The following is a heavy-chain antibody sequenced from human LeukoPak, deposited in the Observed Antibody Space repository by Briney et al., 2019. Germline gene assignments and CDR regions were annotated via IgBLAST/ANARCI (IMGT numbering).Heavy chain of an antibody. Sequence: PSETLSLTCTVSGGSISSYYWSWIRQPPGKGLEWIGYIYYSGSTNYNPSLKSRVTISVDTSKNQFSLKLSSVTAADTAVYYYARADSSSWYYFDYWGQGTLVTVSS. CDR1: GGSISSYY. CDR3: ARADSSSWYYFDY. CDR2: IYYSGST. D-gene: IGHD6-13*01. V-gene: IGHV4-59*01. J-gene: IGHJ4*02.